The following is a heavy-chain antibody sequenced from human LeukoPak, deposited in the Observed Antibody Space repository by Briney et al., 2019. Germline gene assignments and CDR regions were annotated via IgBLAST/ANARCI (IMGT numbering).Heavy chain of an antibody. J-gene: IGHJ5*02. V-gene: IGHV4-59*12. CDR2: IYYSGST. CDR1: GGSISSYY. CDR3: ARGARSYGDYEDNWFDP. D-gene: IGHD4-17*01. Sequence: SETLSLTCTVSGGSISSYYWSWIRQPPGKGLEWIGYIYYSGSTNYNPSLKSRVTISVDTSKNQFSLKLSSVTAADTAVYYCARGARSYGDYEDNWFDPWGQGTLVTVSS.